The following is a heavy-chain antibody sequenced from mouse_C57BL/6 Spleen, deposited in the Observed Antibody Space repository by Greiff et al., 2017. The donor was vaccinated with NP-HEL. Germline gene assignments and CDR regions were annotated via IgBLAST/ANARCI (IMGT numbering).Heavy chain of an antibody. Sequence: EVQGVESGGGLVKPGGSLKLSCAASGFTFSSYAMSWVRQTPEKRLEWVATISDGGSYTYYPDNVKGRVTISRDNAKNNLYLQMSHLKSEDTAMYYCARDLTTVPQAWFAYWGQGTLVTVSA. V-gene: IGHV5-4*01. D-gene: IGHD1-1*01. CDR2: ISDGGSYT. CDR3: ARDLTTVPQAWFAY. CDR1: GFTFSSYA. J-gene: IGHJ3*01.